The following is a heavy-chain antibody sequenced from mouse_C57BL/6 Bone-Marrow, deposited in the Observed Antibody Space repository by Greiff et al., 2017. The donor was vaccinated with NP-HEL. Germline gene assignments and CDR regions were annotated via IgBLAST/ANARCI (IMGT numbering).Heavy chain of an antibody. D-gene: IGHD3-2*02. Sequence: QVQLQQPGAELVMPGASVKLSCKASGYTFTSYWMHWVKQRPGQGLEWIGEIDPSDSYTNYNQKFKGKSTLTVDKSSSTAYMQLSSLTSEDSAVYYCARYGQLRPTFDYWGQGTTLTVSS. V-gene: IGHV1-69*01. J-gene: IGHJ2*01. CDR3: ARYGQLRPTFDY. CDR2: IDPSDSYT. CDR1: GYTFTSYW.